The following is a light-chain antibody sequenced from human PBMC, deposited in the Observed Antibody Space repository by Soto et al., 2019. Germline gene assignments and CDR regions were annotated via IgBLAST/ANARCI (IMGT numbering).Light chain of an antibody. J-gene: IGKJ2*01. CDR3: QQYNSYPLYT. Sequence: DIQMTQSPSTLSASVGDRVTITCRASQSISSWLAWYQQKPGKAPKLLIYDASSLESGVPSRFSGSGSGTEFTITISSRQPDDFATYYCQQYNSYPLYTFGQGTKLEIK. V-gene: IGKV1-5*01. CDR2: DAS. CDR1: QSISSW.